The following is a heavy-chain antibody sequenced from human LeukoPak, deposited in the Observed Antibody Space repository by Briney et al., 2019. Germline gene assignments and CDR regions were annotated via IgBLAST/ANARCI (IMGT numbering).Heavy chain of an antibody. CDR1: SRSINSYY. CDR2: IYYSGRT. V-gene: IGHV4-59*01. J-gene: IGHJ3*02. Sequence: KPSETLSLTCTVSSRSINSYYWIWLPQPPGKGLEGIGYIYYSGRTNYNPSRKSRITISVNTSKNQFSLKLCSVTAADTAVYYCARVEGFGELLGKDAFDIWGQGTMVTVSS. D-gene: IGHD3-10*01. CDR3: ARVEGFGELLGKDAFDI.